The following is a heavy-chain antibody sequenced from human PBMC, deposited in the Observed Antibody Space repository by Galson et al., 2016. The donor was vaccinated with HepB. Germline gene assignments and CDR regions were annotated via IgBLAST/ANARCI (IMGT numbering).Heavy chain of an antibody. CDR3: AKDQFASSWYWLDP. Sequence: SLRLSCAASGFTFTSHAVHWVRQAPGQGLQWVAVISYDGSNKYYAASVKGRFTISRDNPKNTLYLQMNSLTTEDTAVYYCAKDQFASSWYWLDPWGQGILVTVSS. V-gene: IGHV3-30*18. CDR2: ISYDGSNK. J-gene: IGHJ5*02. D-gene: IGHD6-13*01. CDR1: GFTFTSHA.